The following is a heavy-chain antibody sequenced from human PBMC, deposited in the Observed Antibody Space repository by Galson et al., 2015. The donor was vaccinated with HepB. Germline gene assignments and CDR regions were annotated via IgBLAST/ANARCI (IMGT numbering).Heavy chain of an antibody. Sequence: SLRLSCAASGFTFSTYSMHWVRQAPGKGLEWVGVVSYDGNNKYYGDSVRGRFTISRDNSKNTLYLEMNSLRTDDTAVYYCAREKVAAVLSDAWDTWGQGTLVTASS. CDR3: AREKVAAVLSDAWDT. D-gene: IGHD6-13*01. CDR2: VSYDGNNK. J-gene: IGHJ5*02. CDR1: GFTFSTYS. V-gene: IGHV3-30-3*01.